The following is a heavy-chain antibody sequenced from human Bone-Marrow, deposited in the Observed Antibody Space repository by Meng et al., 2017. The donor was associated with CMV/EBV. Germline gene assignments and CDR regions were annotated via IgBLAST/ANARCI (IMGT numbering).Heavy chain of an antibody. CDR3: APNLGSGY. CDR1: GFTFSSYS. V-gene: IGHV3-21*01. J-gene: IGHJ1*01. Sequence: GESLKISCAASGFTFSSYSMNWVRQAPGKGLEWVSSISSSSYIYYADSVKGRFTISRDNAKNSLYLQMNSLRAEDTAVYYCAPNLGSGYWGQGTLVTVSS. CDR2: ISSSSYI. D-gene: IGHD7-27*01.